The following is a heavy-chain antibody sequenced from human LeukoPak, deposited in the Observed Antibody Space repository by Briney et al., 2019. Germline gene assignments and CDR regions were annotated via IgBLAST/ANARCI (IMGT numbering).Heavy chain of an antibody. CDR3: ARVSCTTTSCPGWFDP. CDR2: IYYSGNT. V-gene: IGHV4-59*01. CDR1: GGSISDYY. D-gene: IGHD2-2*01. Sequence: PSETLSLTCTVSGGSISDYYWSWVRQPPGKGLEWIGYIYYSGNTNYNPSLKSRVAISVDTSKSQSSLRLSSVTAADTAVYLCARVSCTTTSCPGWFDPWGQGTLVTVSS. J-gene: IGHJ5*02.